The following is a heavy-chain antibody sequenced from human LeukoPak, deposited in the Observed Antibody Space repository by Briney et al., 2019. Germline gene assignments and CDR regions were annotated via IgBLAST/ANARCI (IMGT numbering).Heavy chain of an antibody. CDR1: GFTFSSYW. D-gene: IGHD2-15*01. Sequence: GGSLRLSCAASGFTFSSYWMSWVRQAPGKGLEWVANIKQDGSEKYYVDSVKGRFTISRDNAKNSLYLQMNCLRAEDTAVYYCARDRRAMVVYVVVVDAFFDYWGQGTLVTVSS. V-gene: IGHV3-7*01. J-gene: IGHJ4*02. CDR2: IKQDGSEK. CDR3: ARDRRAMVVYVVVVDAFFDY.